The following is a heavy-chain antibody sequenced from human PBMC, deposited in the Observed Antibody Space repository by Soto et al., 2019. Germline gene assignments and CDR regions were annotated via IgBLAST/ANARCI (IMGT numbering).Heavy chain of an antibody. J-gene: IGHJ6*02. CDR1: GFTFSSYA. V-gene: IGHV3-23*01. CDR2: ISGSGGST. D-gene: IGHD5-18*01. Sequence: SGGSLRLSCAASGFTFSSYAISWVRQAPGKGLEWVSAISGSGGSTYYADSVKGRFTISRENSKNTLYPQMNSLRPEDTAVYYWAKVGYSYGPGYSGTDVWGQGTTVTVSS. CDR3: AKVGYSYGPGYSGTDV.